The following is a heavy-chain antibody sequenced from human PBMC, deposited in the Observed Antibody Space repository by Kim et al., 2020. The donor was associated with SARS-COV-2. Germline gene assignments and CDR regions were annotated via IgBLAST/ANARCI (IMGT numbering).Heavy chain of an antibody. V-gene: IGHV3-30*18. CDR3: AKDRRKAYDYVWGSYRSYYYFGRGV. CDR2: ISYDGSNK. D-gene: IGHD3-16*02. J-gene: IGHJ6*02. Sequence: GGSLRLSCAASGFTFSSYGMHWVRQAPGKGLEWVAVISYDGSNKYYADSVKGRFTISRDNSKNTLFLQMNSLRAEDTAVYYYAKDRRKAYDYVWGSYRSYYYFGRGVWGRETTVTISS. CDR1: GFTFSSYG.